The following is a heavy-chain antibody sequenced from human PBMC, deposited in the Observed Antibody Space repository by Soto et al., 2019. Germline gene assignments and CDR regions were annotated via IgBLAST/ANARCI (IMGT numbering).Heavy chain of an antibody. Sequence: WGPLILSCSASGFTFIIYGMHWVRQAPGKGLEWVAVISYDGSNKYYADSVKGRFTISRDNSKNTLYLQMNSLRAEDTAVYYCAKDISGSQGNWFDPWGQGNLVTVSS. J-gene: IGHJ5*02. D-gene: IGHD1-26*01. CDR2: ISYDGSNK. CDR1: GFTFIIYG. V-gene: IGHV3-30*18. CDR3: AKDISGSQGNWFDP.